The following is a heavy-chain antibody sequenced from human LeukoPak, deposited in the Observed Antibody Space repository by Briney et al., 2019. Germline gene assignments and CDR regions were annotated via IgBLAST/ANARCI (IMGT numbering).Heavy chain of an antibody. CDR2: INHSGST. V-gene: IGHV4-34*01. CDR1: GGSFSGYY. CDR3: ARLLSGSYNWFDP. D-gene: IGHD3-3*01. J-gene: IGHJ5*02. Sequence: ASETLSLTCAVYGGSFSGYYWSWIRQPPGKGLEWIGEINHSGSTNYNPSLKSRVTISVDMSKNQFSLDLRFVTAADTAVYYCARLLSGSYNWFDPWGQGTLVTVSS.